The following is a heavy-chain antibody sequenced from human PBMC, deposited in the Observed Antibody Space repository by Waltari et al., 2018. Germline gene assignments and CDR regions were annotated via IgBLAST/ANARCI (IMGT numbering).Heavy chain of an antibody. J-gene: IGHJ6*02. D-gene: IGHD2-21*01. Sequence: QVKLQESGPGLVKPSETLSLICSVPGGSLTNYYWNWIRQPVGKGLEWIGRIYSGGTADYSPSLKGRATVSEDWSKNQVSLKLTSVTVADTAVYYCARDDSLGGLDVWGQGATVTV. V-gene: IGHV4-4*07. CDR3: ARDDSLGGLDV. CDR1: GGSLTNYY. CDR2: IYSGGTA.